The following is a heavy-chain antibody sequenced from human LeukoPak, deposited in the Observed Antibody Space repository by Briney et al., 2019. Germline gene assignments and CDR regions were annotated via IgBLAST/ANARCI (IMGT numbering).Heavy chain of an antibody. V-gene: IGHV4-31*03. CDR1: GGSISSGGYY. J-gene: IGHJ4*02. D-gene: IGHD3-10*01. Sequence: SQTLSLTCTVSGGSISSGGYYWSWIRQHPGKGLEWIGYIYYSGSTYYNPSLKSRVTISVDTSKNQFSLKLSSVTAADTAVYFCAKRGVVIRVFLVGFHKEAYYFDSWGQGALVTVSS. CDR3: AKRGVVIRVFLVGFHKEAYYFDS. CDR2: IYYSGST.